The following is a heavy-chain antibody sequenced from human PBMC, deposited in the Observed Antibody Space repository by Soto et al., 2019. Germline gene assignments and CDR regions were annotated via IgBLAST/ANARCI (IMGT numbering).Heavy chain of an antibody. D-gene: IGHD6-13*01. V-gene: IGHV4-59*01. J-gene: IGHJ4*02. CDR3: AAGEASSRNLAPYYLDF. CDR1: GGSMRNYF. CDR2: IHYSGATSFFP. Sequence: SETLSLTCTVSGGSMRNYFWTWIRQPPGKGLEWVGYIHYSGATSFFPSYNPSLRGRVTISEDTSKNQFSLKLLSVTTADTAVYFCAAGEASSRNLAPYYLDFWGQGTLVTVSS.